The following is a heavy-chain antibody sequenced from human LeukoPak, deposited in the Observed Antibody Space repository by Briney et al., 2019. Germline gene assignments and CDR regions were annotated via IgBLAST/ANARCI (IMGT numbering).Heavy chain of an antibody. Sequence: GGSLRLSCVTSGFTFSSYGMHWVRQVPGKGLEWVAVISYDGSNKYYADSVKGRFTISRDNSKNTLYLQMNSLRAEDTAVYYCARGSRAIVATKFARGRYMDVWGKGTTVTVSS. CDR2: ISYDGSNK. J-gene: IGHJ6*03. CDR3: ARGSRAIVATKFARGRYMDV. CDR1: GFTFSSYG. V-gene: IGHV3-30*03. D-gene: IGHD5-12*01.